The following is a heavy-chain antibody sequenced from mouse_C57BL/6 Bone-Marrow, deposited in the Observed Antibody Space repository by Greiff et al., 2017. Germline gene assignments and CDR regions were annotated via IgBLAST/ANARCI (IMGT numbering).Heavy chain of an antibody. CDR2: IYPRSGNT. CDR1: GYTFTSYG. D-gene: IGHD2-5*01. Sequence: QVQLQQSGAELARPGASVKLSCKASGYTFTSYGISWVKQRTGQGLEWIGEIYPRSGNTYYNEKFKGKATLTADKSSSTVYMELRSLTSEDSAVYFCARFAYYSNYLYYAMDYWGQGTSVTVSS. CDR3: ARFAYYSNYLYYAMDY. V-gene: IGHV1-81*01. J-gene: IGHJ4*01.